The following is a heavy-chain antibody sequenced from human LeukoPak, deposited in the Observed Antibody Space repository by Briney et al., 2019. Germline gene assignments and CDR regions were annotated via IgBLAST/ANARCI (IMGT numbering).Heavy chain of an antibody. J-gene: IGHJ5*02. D-gene: IGHD3-10*01. V-gene: IGHV4-4*02. CDR1: GGSISSSNW. CDR2: IYHSGST. CDR3: ARGGYYYGSGSYSPGGWFDP. Sequence: PSGTLSLTCAVSGGSISSSNWWSWVRQPPGKGLEWIGEIYHSGSTNYNPSLKSRVTISVDTSKNQFSLKLSSVTAADTAVYYCARGGYYYGSGSYSPGGWFDPWGQGTLVTVSS.